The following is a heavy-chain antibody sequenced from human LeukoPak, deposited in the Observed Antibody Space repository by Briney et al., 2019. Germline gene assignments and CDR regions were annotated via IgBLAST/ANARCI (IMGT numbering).Heavy chain of an antibody. CDR3: ARTITMVRGVIIKGGFDY. Sequence: GGSLRLSCAASGFTFSSYEMNWVRQAPGKGLEWVSYISNSGSTIYYADSVKGRFTISRDNAKNSLYLQMNSLRAEDTAVYYCARTITMVRGVIIKGGFDYWGQGTLVTVSS. CDR1: GFTFSSYE. D-gene: IGHD3-10*01. CDR2: ISNSGSTI. V-gene: IGHV3-48*03. J-gene: IGHJ4*02.